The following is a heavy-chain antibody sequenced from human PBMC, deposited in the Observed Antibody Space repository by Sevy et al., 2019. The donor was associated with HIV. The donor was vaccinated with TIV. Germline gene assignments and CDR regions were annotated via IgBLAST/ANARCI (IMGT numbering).Heavy chain of an antibody. J-gene: IGHJ4*02. D-gene: IGHD6-13*01. V-gene: IGHV3-30*18. CDR2: ISYDGSNK. CDR3: AKVRTTGIAAAGTPFDY. Sequence: GGSLRLSCAASGFTFSSYGMHWVRQAPGKGLEWVAVISYDGSNKYYADSGKGRFTISRDNSKNTLYLQMNSLRAEDTAVYYCAKVRTTGIAAAGTPFDYWGQGTLVTVSS. CDR1: GFTFSSYG.